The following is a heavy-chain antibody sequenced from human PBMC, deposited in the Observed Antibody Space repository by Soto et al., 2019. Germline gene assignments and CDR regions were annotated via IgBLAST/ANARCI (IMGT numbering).Heavy chain of an antibody. D-gene: IGHD6-13*01. V-gene: IGHV3-23*01. CDR3: AKETSSSWYWSFDY. CDR2: ISGSGGST. J-gene: IGHJ4*02. Sequence: GGSLRVSCAASGFTFSNYAMSWVRQAPGKGLEWVSAISGSGGSTYYADSVKGRFTISRDNSKNTLYLQMNSLRAEDTAVYYCAKETSSSWYWSFDYWGQGTLVSVSS. CDR1: GFTFSNYA.